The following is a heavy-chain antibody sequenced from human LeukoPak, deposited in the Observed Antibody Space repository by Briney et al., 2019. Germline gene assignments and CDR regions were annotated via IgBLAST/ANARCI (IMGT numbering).Heavy chain of an antibody. V-gene: IGHV1-18*01. CDR1: GYTFTSYG. CDR3: WGPARGGAAAITRQGGGADAFDI. J-gene: IGHJ3*02. D-gene: IGHD2-2*01. CDR2: ISAYNGNT. Sequence: ASVKVSCKASGYTFTSYGISWVRQAPGQGLEWMGWISAYNGNTNYAQKLQGRVTMTTDTSTSTAYMELRSLRSDDTAVYYWWGPARGGAAAITRQGGGADAFDIWGQGTMVTVSS.